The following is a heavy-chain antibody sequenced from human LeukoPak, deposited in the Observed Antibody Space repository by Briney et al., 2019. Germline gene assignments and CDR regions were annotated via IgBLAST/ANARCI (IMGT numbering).Heavy chain of an antibody. J-gene: IGHJ4*02. V-gene: IGHV3-48*03. Sequence: PGGSLRLSCEASAFIFSDYDMHWVRQAPGKGLEWISYINTFSTAIYYAYSVKVRFTISRDTAKNSVFLQMNSLRVDDTALYFCARSVPEPRAGMGPLDYWGQGTPVTVSS. CDR2: INTFSTAI. D-gene: IGHD1-1*01. CDR1: AFIFSDYD. CDR3: ARSVPEPRAGMGPLDY.